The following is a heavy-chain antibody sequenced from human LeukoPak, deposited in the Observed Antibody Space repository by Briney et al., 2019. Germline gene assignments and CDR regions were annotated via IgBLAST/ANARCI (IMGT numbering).Heavy chain of an antibody. V-gene: IGHV4-39*01. CDR3: ARRRFRLYGSGSLRNWFDP. CDR1: GGSISSSSYY. Sequence: SETLSLTCTVSGGSISSSSYYWGWIRQPPGKGLEWIGSIYYSGSTYYNPSLKSRVTISVDTSKNQFSLKLSSVTAADTAVYYCARRRFRLYGSGSLRNWFDPWGQGTLVTVSS. J-gene: IGHJ5*02. CDR2: IYYSGST. D-gene: IGHD3-10*01.